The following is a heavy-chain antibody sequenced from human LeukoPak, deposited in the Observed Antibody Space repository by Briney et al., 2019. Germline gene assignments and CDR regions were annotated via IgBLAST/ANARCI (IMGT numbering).Heavy chain of an antibody. Sequence: SVKVSFKASGGTFSSYAISWVRQAPGQGLEWMGGIIPIFGTANYAQKFQGRVTITADESTSTAYMELSSLRSEDTAVYYCARGGYYDSSGYYYAYYFDYWGQGTLVTVSS. CDR2: IIPIFGTA. D-gene: IGHD3-22*01. CDR1: GGTFSSYA. CDR3: ARGGYYDSSGYYYAYYFDY. J-gene: IGHJ4*02. V-gene: IGHV1-69*13.